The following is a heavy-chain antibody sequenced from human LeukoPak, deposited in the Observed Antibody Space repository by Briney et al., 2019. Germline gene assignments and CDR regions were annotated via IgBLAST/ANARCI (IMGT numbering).Heavy chain of an antibody. CDR3: ARVPNYYDSSGLDY. D-gene: IGHD3-22*01. J-gene: IGHJ4*02. CDR1: GGSVSSGSYY. Sequence: SETLSLTCTVSGGSVSSGSYYWSWIRQPPGKGLEWIGYIYYSGTTNYNPSLKSRVTISVDTSKNQFSLKLSSVTAADTAVYYCARVPNYYDSSGLDYWGQGTLATVSS. V-gene: IGHV4-61*01. CDR2: IYYSGTT.